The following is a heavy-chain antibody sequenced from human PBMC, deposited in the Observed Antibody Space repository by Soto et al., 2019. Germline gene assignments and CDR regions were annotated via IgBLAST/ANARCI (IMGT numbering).Heavy chain of an antibody. J-gene: IGHJ6*02. D-gene: IGHD3-3*01. Sequence: GASVKVSCKASGYTFTSYDINWVRQATGQGLEWMGWMNPNSGNTGYAQKFQGRVTMTRNTSISTAYMELSSLRSEDTAVYYRAREGGGGYYDFWSGYPDGMDVWGQGTTVTVSS. CDR1: GYTFTSYD. V-gene: IGHV1-8*01. CDR2: MNPNSGNT. CDR3: AREGGGGYYDFWSGYPDGMDV.